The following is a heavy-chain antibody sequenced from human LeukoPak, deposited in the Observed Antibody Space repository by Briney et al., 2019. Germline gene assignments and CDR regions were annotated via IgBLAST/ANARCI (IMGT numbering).Heavy chain of an antibody. CDR2: INTDGSST. Sequence: GGSLRLSCAASGFTFSSYWMHWVRQAPGKGLVWVSRINTDGSSTSYADSVKGRFTISRDNAKNTLYLQMNSLRAEDTAVYYCARESGIAAALDLWGQGTLVTVSS. D-gene: IGHD6-13*01. CDR1: GFTFSSYW. CDR3: ARESGIAAALDL. J-gene: IGHJ5*02. V-gene: IGHV3-74*01.